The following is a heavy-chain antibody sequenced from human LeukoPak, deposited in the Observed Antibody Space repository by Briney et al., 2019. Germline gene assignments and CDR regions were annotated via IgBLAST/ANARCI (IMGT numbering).Heavy chain of an antibody. CDR3: ASPWIDWEGEYGDYLNGWFDP. CDR1: GGSISSSSYY. J-gene: IGHJ5*02. D-gene: IGHD4-17*01. V-gene: IGHV4-39*01. Sequence: SETLSLTCTVSGGSISSSSYYWGWIRQPPGKGLEWIGSIYYSGSTYYNPSLKSRVTISVDTSKNQFSLKLSSVTAADTAVYNCASPWIDWEGEYGDYLNGWFDPWGQGTLVTVSS. CDR2: IYYSGST.